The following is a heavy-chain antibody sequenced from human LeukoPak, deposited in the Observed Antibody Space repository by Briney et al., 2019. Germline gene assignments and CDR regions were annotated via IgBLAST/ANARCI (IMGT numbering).Heavy chain of an antibody. J-gene: IGHJ4*02. CDR3: ARDQADYYDTSGYSH. D-gene: IGHD3-22*01. Sequence: SETLSLTCTVSGGSLSSGSYSWNWIRQPPGKGLEWIGRIYTSGSTNYNPSLKSRVTISVDTSKNQFSLKLSSVTAADTAVYYCARDQADYYDTSGYSHWGQGTLVTVSS. CDR1: GGSLSSGSYS. V-gene: IGHV4-61*02. CDR2: IYTSGST.